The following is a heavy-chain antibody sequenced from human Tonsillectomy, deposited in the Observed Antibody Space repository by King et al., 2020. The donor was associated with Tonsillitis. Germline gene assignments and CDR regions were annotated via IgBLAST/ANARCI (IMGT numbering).Heavy chain of an antibody. CDR3: ARVVWSGGIYAFDI. V-gene: IGHV4-4*07. CDR1: GGSISSNY. CDR2: IYGSGST. Sequence: QLQDSGPGLVKPSETLSLTCTVSGGSISSNYWSWIRQPAGKGLEWIGRIYGSGSTIYPPSLKSRVTMSVDTSKNQFSLKVNSVTAADTAVYFCARVVWSGGIYAFDIWGQGTRVTVSS. D-gene: IGHD3-10*01. J-gene: IGHJ3*02.